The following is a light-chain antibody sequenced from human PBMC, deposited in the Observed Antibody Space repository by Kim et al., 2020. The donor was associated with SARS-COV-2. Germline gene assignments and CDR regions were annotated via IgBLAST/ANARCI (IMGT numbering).Light chain of an antibody. CDR2: DNN. CDR3: GTWDSSLSAGV. V-gene: IGLV1-51*01. Sequence: QSVLTQPPSVSAAPGQKVTISCSGSNSNIANNSVSWYQQLPGTAPKLLIYDNNKRPSGIPDRFSGSKSGTSATLGITGLLPGDEADYYCGTWDSSLSAGVFGGGTQLTVL. J-gene: IGLJ3*02. CDR1: NSNIANNS.